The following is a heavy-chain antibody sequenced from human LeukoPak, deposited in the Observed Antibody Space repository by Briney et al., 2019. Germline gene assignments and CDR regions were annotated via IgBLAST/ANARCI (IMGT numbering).Heavy chain of an antibody. CDR1: GYSFTSYW. J-gene: IGHJ5*02. V-gene: IGHV5-51*01. CDR2: IYPGDSDT. D-gene: IGHD6-13*01. CDR3: ARGPGSSSWYGSWFDP. Sequence: ESLKISCKGSGYSFTSYWIGWVRQMPGKGLEWMGIIYPGDSDTRYSPSFQGQVTISADKSISTAYLQWSSLKASDTAMYYCARGPGSSSWYGSWFDPWGQGTLVTVSS.